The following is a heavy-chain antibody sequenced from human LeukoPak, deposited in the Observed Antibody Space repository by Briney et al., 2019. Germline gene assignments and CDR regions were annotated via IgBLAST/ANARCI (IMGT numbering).Heavy chain of an antibody. CDR2: ISAYNGNT. D-gene: IGHD1-26*01. Sequence: GASVKVSCKASGYTFTSYGSSWVRQAPGQGLEWMGWISAYNGNTNYAQKVKGRVTMTTDTSTSTAYMELRSLRSDDTAVYYCARLSGLGPDSPWELDRWGQGTLVTVSS. CDR3: ARLSGLGPDSPWELDR. CDR1: GYTFTSYG. J-gene: IGHJ4*02. V-gene: IGHV1-18*01.